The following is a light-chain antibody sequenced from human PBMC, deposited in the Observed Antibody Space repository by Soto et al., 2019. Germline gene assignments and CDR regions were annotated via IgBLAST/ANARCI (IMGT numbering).Light chain of an antibody. Sequence: QPVLTQSPSASASLGASVKLTCTLSSGHSTFAIAWHQQQPEKGPRFLMKITGDGSHSKGDGIPDRFSGSMSGAERYLTISSLQSEDEADYYCQTGGTGVVFGGGTQLTVL. CDR3: QTGGTGVV. V-gene: IGLV4-69*01. CDR2: ITGDGSH. J-gene: IGLJ2*01. CDR1: SGHSTFA.